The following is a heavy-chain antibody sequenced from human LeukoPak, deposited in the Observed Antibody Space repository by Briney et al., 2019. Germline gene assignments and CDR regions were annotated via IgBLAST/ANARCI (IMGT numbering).Heavy chain of an antibody. CDR2: ISSSSSYI. D-gene: IGHD2-21*02. CDR1: GFTFSSYS. Sequence: GGSLRLSCAASGFTFSSYSMNWVRQAPGKGLEWVSSISSSSSYIYYADSVKGRFTISRDNAKNSLYLQMNSLRAEDTAVYYCARDPEGGDRLTPDYWGQGTLVTVSS. J-gene: IGHJ4*02. CDR3: ARDPEGGDRLTPDY. V-gene: IGHV3-21*01.